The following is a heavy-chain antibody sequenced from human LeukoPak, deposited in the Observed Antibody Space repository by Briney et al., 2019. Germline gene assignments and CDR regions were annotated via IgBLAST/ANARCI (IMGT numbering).Heavy chain of an antibody. CDR1: GFTFDDYA. V-gene: IGHV3-9*01. Sequence: GRSLRLSCAASGFTFDDYAMHWVRQAPGKGLEWVSGISWNSGSIGYADSVKGRFTISRDNAKNSLYLQMNSLRAEDTALYYCAKGVCSGGSCSYYFDYWGQGTLVTVSS. CDR3: AKGVCSGGSCSYYFDY. CDR2: ISWNSGSI. J-gene: IGHJ4*02. D-gene: IGHD2-15*01.